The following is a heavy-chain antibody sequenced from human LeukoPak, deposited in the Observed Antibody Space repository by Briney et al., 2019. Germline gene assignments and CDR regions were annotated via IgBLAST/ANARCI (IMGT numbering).Heavy chain of an antibody. J-gene: IGHJ4*02. D-gene: IGHD4/OR15-4a*01. CDR1: GFTLSSYQ. CDR2: IKNGGSTI. V-gene: IGHV3-48*03. CDR3: ARETRGAFDY. Sequence: GGSLRLSCAGSGFTLSSYQMHWVRQAPGKGLEWVSYIKNGGSTIFYADSVKGRFTISRDDAKKSLYLQMNTLRAEDTAIYYCARETRGAFDYWGQGTLVTVSS.